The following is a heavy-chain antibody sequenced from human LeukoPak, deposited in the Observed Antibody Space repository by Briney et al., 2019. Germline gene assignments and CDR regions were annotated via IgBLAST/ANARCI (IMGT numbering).Heavy chain of an antibody. D-gene: IGHD3-10*01. CDR3: ARLQSYGSGRSYYMDV. J-gene: IGHJ6*03. V-gene: IGHV4-4*09. CDR2: IYTSGNT. Sequence: SETLSLTCTVSGASISSSYWSWIRQPPGEGLEWIGCIYTSGNTNYNPSLQSRVTMSVDTSKNQFSLNLTSVTAADTAVYYCARLQSYGSGRSYYMDVWANGATVAVSS. CDR1: GASISSSY.